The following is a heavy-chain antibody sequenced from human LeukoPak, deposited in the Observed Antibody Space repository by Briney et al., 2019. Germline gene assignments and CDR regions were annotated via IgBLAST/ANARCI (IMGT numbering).Heavy chain of an antibody. CDR2: INSDGSST. Sequence: GGSLRLSCAASGFTFSSYWMHWVRQAPGKGLVWVSRINSDGSSTSYADSVKGRFTISRDNAKNTLYLQMNSLRTEDTALYYCAKDMEGRGYLYGMGFFDIWGQGTMVTVSS. D-gene: IGHD5-18*01. CDR1: GFTFSSYW. J-gene: IGHJ3*02. CDR3: AKDMEGRGYLYGMGFFDI. V-gene: IGHV3-74*01.